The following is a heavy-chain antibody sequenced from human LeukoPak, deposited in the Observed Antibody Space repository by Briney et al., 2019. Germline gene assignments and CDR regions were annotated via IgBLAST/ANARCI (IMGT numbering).Heavy chain of an antibody. V-gene: IGHV3-30*02. J-gene: IGHJ4*02. CDR3: AKGPRAYYYGSGTYSKESYLDY. CDR1: GFTFSSYG. CDR2: IRYDGSNK. D-gene: IGHD3-10*01. Sequence: GGSLRLSCAASGFTFSSYGMSWVRQAPGKGLEWVACIRYDGSNKKYVDSVKGRFTISRDNSKNTLYLQMNSLRAEDTAVYYCAKGPRAYYYGSGTYSKESYLDYWGQGTLVTVSS.